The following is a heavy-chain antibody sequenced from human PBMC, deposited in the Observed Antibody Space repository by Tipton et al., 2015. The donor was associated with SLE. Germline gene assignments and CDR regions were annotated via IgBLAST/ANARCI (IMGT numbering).Heavy chain of an antibody. D-gene: IGHD6-6*01. CDR2: INHSGST. V-gene: IGHV4-30-4*01. Sequence: TLSLTCTVSGGSISSGDYYWSWIRQPPGKGLEWIGEINHSGSTNYNPSLKSRVTISVDTSKNQFSLKLSSVTAANTAVYYCAKVRYDWDSSSSPPGMDVWGQGTTVTVSS. CDR3: AKVRYDWDSSSSPPGMDV. J-gene: IGHJ6*02. CDR1: GGSISSGDYY.